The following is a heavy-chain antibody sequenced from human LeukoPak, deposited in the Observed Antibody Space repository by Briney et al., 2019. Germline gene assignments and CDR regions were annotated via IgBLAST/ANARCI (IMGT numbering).Heavy chain of an antibody. Sequence: PGGSLRLSCAASGFTFSSYGMHWVRQAPGKGLEWVAVIWYDGSNKYYADSVKGRFTISRDNSKNTLYLQMNSLRAEDTAVYYCARDWGDGYNAVAARYYYYGMDVWGQGTTVTVSS. CDR2: IWYDGSNK. D-gene: IGHD5-24*01. CDR1: GFTFSSYG. J-gene: IGHJ6*02. CDR3: ARDWGDGYNAVAARYYYYGMDV. V-gene: IGHV3-33*01.